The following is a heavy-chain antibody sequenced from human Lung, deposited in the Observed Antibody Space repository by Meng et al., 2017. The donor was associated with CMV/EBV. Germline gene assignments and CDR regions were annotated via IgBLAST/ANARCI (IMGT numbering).Heavy chain of an antibody. CDR1: GYTFTDYY. D-gene: IGHD5-12*01. Sequence: ASXXLSXKASGYTFTDYYMHRVRQAPGQGLEWMGWINPNSGGTSYAQKFQGSVTMTGDTSISTAYMELSSLRSDDAAVYYCTKDRTYRGDEFASWGQGTLVTVSS. V-gene: IGHV1-2*02. CDR3: TKDRTYRGDEFAS. CDR2: INPNSGGT. J-gene: IGHJ4*02.